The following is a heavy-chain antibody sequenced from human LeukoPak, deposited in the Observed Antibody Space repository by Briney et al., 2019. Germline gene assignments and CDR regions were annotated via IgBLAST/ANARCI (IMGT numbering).Heavy chain of an antibody. J-gene: IGHJ6*02. CDR2: IYYSGST. CDR3: ARDLGYYDSSGYYYYYYGMDV. V-gene: IGHV4-30-4*01. CDR1: GGSISSGDYY. Sequence: KTSQTLSLTCPVSGGSISSGDYYWSWIRQPPGKGLEWIGYIYYSGSTYYNPSLKSRVTISVDTSKNQFSLKLSSVTAADTAVYYCARDLGYYDSSGYYYYYYGMDVWGQGTTVTVSS. D-gene: IGHD3-22*01.